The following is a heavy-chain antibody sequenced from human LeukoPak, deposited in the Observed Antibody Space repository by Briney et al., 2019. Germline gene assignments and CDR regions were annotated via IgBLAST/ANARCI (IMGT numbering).Heavy chain of an antibody. CDR3: ARESPLKGYSSSWYVNYYYGMDV. Sequence: GGSLRLSCAASGFTFSSYWMSWVRQAPGKGLEWVANIKQDGSEKYYVDSVKGRFTISRDNAKNSLYLQMNSLRAEDTAAYYCARESPLKGYSSSWYVNYYYGMDVWGQGTTVTVSS. CDR2: IKQDGSEK. V-gene: IGHV3-7*01. J-gene: IGHJ6*02. CDR1: GFTFSSYW. D-gene: IGHD6-13*01.